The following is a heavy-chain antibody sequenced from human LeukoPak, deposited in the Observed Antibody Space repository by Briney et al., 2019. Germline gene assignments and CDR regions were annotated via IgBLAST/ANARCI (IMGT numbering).Heavy chain of an antibody. V-gene: IGHV4-39*01. CDR2: IHYSGSPYYINYRGST. CDR3: ARIRCGHTDDICYNH. CDR1: GGSISSNTYY. Sequence: PSETLSLTCTVSGGSISSNTYYWGWIRQPPGKGLEWIGSIHYSGSPYYINYRGSTFYNPSLKSRVTISVDTSKNEFSLKLSSVIAADTAVYYCARIRCGHTDDICYNHWARGTLVTVSS. D-gene: IGHD2-2*02. J-gene: IGHJ5*02.